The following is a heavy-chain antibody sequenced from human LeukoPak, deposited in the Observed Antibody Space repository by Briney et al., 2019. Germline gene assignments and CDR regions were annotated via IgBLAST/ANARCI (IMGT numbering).Heavy chain of an antibody. Sequence: GGSLRLSCAASGFTFSNYWMHWVRQAPGKGLVWVSRINSDGINTSYADSVKGRFTISRDNAKNSLYLQMNSLRAEDMALYYCAKDMGSSGSLDAFDIWGQGTMVTVSS. J-gene: IGHJ3*02. CDR3: AKDMGSSGSLDAFDI. CDR2: INSDGINT. D-gene: IGHD3-22*01. CDR1: GFTFSNYW. V-gene: IGHV3-74*01.